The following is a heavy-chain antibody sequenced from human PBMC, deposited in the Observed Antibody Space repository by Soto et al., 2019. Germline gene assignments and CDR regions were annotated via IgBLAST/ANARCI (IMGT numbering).Heavy chain of an antibody. CDR3: ARQNGDIVATISPFGFDY. CDR2: ISSSSSTI. CDR1: GFTFSSYS. V-gene: IGHV3-48*02. J-gene: IGHJ4*02. Sequence: WGSLRLSCAASGFTFSSYSMNWVRQAPGKGLEWVSYISSSSSTIYYADSVKGRFTISRDNAKNSLYLQMNSLRDEDTAVYYCARQNGDIVATISPFGFDYWGQGTLVTVSS. D-gene: IGHD5-12*01.